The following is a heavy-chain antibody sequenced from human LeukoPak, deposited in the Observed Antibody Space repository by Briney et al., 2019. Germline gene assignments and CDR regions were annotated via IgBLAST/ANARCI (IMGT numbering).Heavy chain of an antibody. D-gene: IGHD3-3*01. Sequence: GESLKISCKGSGYSFTSYWIGWVRQMPGKGLEWMGIIYPGDSDTRYSPSFQGQVTISADKSISTAYLQWSSLKASDTAMYYCARQSDYAFWSGYHDAFDIWGQGTWSPSLQ. CDR2: IYPGDSDT. V-gene: IGHV5-51*01. J-gene: IGHJ3*02. CDR1: GYSFTSYW. CDR3: ARQSDYAFWSGYHDAFDI.